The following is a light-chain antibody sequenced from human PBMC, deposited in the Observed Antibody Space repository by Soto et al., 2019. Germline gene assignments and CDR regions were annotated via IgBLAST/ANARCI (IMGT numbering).Light chain of an antibody. J-gene: IGLJ3*02. CDR3: ETWDSDTHTV. CDR2: LEGSGSY. Sequence: QPVLTQSSSASASLGSSVKLTCTLSSGHSSYIIAWHQQQPGKAPRYLMKLEGSGSYNGGSGVPDRFSGSSSGADRYLTISNLQFEDEADYYCETWDSDTHTVFGGGTKLTVL. V-gene: IGLV4-60*02. CDR1: SGHSSYI.